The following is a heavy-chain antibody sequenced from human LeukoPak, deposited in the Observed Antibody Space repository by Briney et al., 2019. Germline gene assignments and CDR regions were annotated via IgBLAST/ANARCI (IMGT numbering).Heavy chain of an antibody. Sequence: PSETLSLTCTVSGGSISSGGYYWSWIRQPPGKGLEWIGYISYTGSTNYNPSLKSRVTISVDTSKNQFSLKLSSVTAADTAVYYCARLIGGDYLLDYWGQGTLVTVSS. D-gene: IGHD4-17*01. V-gene: IGHV4-61*08. CDR1: GGSISSGGYY. CDR2: ISYTGST. CDR3: ARLIGGDYLLDY. J-gene: IGHJ4*02.